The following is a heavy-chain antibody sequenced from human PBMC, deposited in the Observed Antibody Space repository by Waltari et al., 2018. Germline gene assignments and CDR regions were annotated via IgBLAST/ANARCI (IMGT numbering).Heavy chain of an antibody. J-gene: IGHJ4*02. Sequence: QVQLQESGQGLVKPSETLSLTCTVSGYSISSGYYWGWIRQPPGKGLEWIGSIYHSGSTYYNPSLKSRVTISVDTSKNQFSLKLSSVTAADTAVYYCANTQAGGWGQGTLVTVSS. CDR2: IYHSGST. D-gene: IGHD2-2*02. V-gene: IGHV4-38-2*02. CDR3: ANTQAGG. CDR1: GYSISSGYY.